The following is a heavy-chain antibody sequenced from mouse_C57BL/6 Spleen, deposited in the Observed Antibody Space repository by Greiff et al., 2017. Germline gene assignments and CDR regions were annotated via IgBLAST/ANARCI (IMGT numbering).Heavy chain of an antibody. J-gene: IGHJ1*03. CDR2: IDPETGGT. CDR3: TRHYYGSPWYFDG. CDR1: GYTFTDYE. V-gene: IGHV1-15*01. D-gene: IGHD1-1*01. Sequence: VQLQQSGAELVRPGASVTLSCKASGYTFTDYEMHWVKQTPVHGLEWIGAIDPETGGTAYNQKFKGKAILTADKSSSTAYMELRSLTSEDSAVYYCTRHYYGSPWYFDGWGTGTTVTVSS.